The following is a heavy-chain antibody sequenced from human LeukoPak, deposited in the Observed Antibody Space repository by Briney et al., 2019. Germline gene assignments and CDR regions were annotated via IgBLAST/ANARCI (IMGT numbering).Heavy chain of an antibody. V-gene: IGHV3-7*03. CDR3: GTPLVSYDRSDFPQGGD. CDR1: GFTFSRHW. D-gene: IGHD3-22*01. Sequence: GGSLRLSCAASGFTFSRHWMTWVRQAPGKGLEWVANIKHDGSEKNYVDSVKGRFTISRDNAKNSLYLQMNSLRAEDTAVYYCGTPLVSYDRSDFPQGGDWGQGTLVTVFS. CDR2: IKHDGSEK. J-gene: IGHJ4*02.